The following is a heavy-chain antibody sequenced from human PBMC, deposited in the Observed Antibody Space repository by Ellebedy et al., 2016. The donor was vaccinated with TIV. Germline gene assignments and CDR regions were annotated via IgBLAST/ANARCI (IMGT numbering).Heavy chain of an antibody. CDR3: ARDEVSSGP. J-gene: IGHJ5*02. CDR1: GYTFTSYG. CDR2: ISAYNGNT. D-gene: IGHD3-3*01. Sequence: AASVKVSCKASGYTFTSYGISWVRQAPGQGLEWMGWISAYNGNTNYAQKFQGRVTMTRDTSTSTVYMELSSLRSEETAVYYCARDEVSSGPWGKGTLVTVSS. V-gene: IGHV1-18*01.